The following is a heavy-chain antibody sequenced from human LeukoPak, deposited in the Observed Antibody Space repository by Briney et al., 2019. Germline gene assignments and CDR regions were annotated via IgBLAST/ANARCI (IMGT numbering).Heavy chain of an antibody. D-gene: IGHD1-26*01. J-gene: IGHJ4*02. CDR3: ARDRGKSGAPDY. V-gene: IGHV1-2*02. CDR2: INPNSGGT. CDR1: GYTFTGYY. Sequence: ASVKVSCKASGYTFTGYYMHWVRQAPGQGLEWMGWINPNSGGTNYAQKFQGRVTMTRDTSISTAYMELSRLRSDDTAVYYCARDRGKSGAPDYWGQGTLVTVSS.